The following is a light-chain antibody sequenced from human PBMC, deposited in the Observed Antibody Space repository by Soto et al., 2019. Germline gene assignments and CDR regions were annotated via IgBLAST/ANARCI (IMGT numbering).Light chain of an antibody. V-gene: IGLV2-14*01. CDR1: SSDVGGYNY. CDR3: SSYTSSSLRV. J-gene: IGLJ3*02. CDR2: EVS. Sequence: QSALTQPASVSGSPGQSITISCTGTSSDVGGYNYVSWYQQHPGKAPKLMIYEVSTRPSGVSNRFSGSKSGNTVSLTISGLQAEDEADYYCSSYTSSSLRVFGGGTKLTVL.